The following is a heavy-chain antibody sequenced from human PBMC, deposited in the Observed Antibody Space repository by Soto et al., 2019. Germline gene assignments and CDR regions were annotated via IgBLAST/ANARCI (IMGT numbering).Heavy chain of an antibody. Sequence: QITLKESGPTLVKPTQTLTLTCTFSGFSLSTSGMGVGWSRQPPGKALEWLALLYWDDDKRYSPSLKSRLTITKDTTKNHVVLTMTNMDPVDTATYYCAHRRRGYSSTWFDYWGQGTLVTVSS. CDR2: LYWDDDK. CDR1: GFSLSTSGMG. D-gene: IGHD6-13*01. J-gene: IGHJ4*02. CDR3: AHRRRGYSSTWFDY. V-gene: IGHV2-5*02.